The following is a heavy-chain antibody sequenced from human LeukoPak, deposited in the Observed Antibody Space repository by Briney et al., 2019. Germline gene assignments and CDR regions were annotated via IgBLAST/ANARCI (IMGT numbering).Heavy chain of an antibody. CDR2: ISHGGST. CDR3: VRHGGPYSYGYSGVFF. Sequence: SETLSLTCGVSGYSISSGHYWGWIRQPPGKGLQWIGSISHGGSTSFTPSLESRVTISLDTSKTSFSLNLTSVTAADTAMYYYVRHGGPYSYGYSGVFFWGQGTLVTVSS. J-gene: IGHJ4*02. D-gene: IGHD5-18*01. CDR1: GYSISSGHY. V-gene: IGHV4-38-2*01.